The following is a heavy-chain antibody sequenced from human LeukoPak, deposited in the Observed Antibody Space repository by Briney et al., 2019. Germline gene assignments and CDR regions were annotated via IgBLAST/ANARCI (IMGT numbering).Heavy chain of an antibody. CDR1: GFTFSSHW. D-gene: IGHD6-19*01. CDR2: IKQDGTEK. CDR3: ATIEAVRFHY. J-gene: IGHJ4*02. V-gene: IGHV3-7*01. Sequence: GGPLRLSCADSGFTFSSHWMAWVRQAPGKGLEWVANIKQDGTEKYYMDSVKGRFTISRDNAKSSLYLQMNSLRPEDTAVYYCATIEAVRFHYWGQGTLVTVSS.